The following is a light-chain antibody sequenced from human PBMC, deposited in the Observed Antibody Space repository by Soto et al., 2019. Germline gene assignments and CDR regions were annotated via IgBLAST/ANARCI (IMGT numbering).Light chain of an antibody. J-gene: IGKJ4*01. CDR3: QQRGNWPPLT. CDR1: RSVNNY. Sequence: EIVLTQSPATLSLSPGETATLSCRASRSVNNYLAWYQQRPGQAPRLLIYAASTRATGVPARFSGGGSGTDFTLTISSLEPEDFAVYYCQQRGNWPPLTFGGGTKVEIK. V-gene: IGKV3-11*01. CDR2: AAS.